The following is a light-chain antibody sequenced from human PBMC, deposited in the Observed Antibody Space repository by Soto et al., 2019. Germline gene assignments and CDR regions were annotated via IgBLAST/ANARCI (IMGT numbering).Light chain of an antibody. J-gene: IGKJ4*02. CDR3: QQANKFPLT. Sequence: DIQMTQSPSSVSASVGDRVAITFRASQRFSSWLAWYQQKPGKAPKLLINAASTLQTGVPSRFSGSGSGTEFTHTISSLQPEDFATCYCQQANKFPLTFGGGTKVDIK. CDR2: AAS. CDR1: QRFSSW. V-gene: IGKV1-12*01.